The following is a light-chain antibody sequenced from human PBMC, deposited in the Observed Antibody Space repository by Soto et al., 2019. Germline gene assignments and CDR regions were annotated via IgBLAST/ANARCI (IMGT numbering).Light chain of an antibody. J-gene: IGKJ1*01. CDR2: WAS. Sequence: DIVMTQSPDSLAVSLGERATINCKSSQSVLYSSNNKNYLAWYQQKPGQPPKLLIYWASTRESGVPDRFSGSGSGTDFTLTMSSLHAEHVAVYYCQQYYSTPPTFGQETKVVIK. V-gene: IGKV4-1*01. CDR3: QQYYSTPPT. CDR1: QSVLYSSNNKNY.